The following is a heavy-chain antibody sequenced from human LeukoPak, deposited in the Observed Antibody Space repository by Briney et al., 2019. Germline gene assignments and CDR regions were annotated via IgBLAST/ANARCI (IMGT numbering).Heavy chain of an antibody. CDR3: ASISEVLHSRDFGT. J-gene: IGHJ5*02. CDR1: GDSISNNNYF. V-gene: IGHV4-39*02. Sequence: SETLSLTCAVSGDSISNNNYFWGWISQPPGKGLEWIGSVYSSGRTYYKPSLKSRVTISVDTSKNHFSLNLSSATAADTAIYYCASISEVLHSRDFGTWGQGTLVTVSS. D-gene: IGHD3/OR15-3a*01. CDR2: VYSSGRT.